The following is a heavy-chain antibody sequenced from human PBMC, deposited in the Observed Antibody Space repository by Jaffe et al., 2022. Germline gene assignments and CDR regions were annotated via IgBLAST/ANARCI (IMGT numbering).Heavy chain of an antibody. CDR3: ARQSSGWYYFDS. CDR1: GSSISSGYY. V-gene: IGHV4-38-2*01. J-gene: IGHJ4*02. CDR2: IYHSGTT. D-gene: IGHD6-19*01. Sequence: QVQLQESGPGLVKPSETLSLTCSVSGSSISSGYYWAWIRQPPGKGLEWIGNIYHSGTTYYNPSLKSRVTISVDTSKYQFSLKLSSVTAADTAVYFCARQSSGWYYFDSWGQGTLVTVSS.